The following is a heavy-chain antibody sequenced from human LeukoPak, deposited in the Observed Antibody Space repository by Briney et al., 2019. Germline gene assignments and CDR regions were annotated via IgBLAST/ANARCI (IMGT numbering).Heavy chain of an antibody. D-gene: IGHD3-3*01. V-gene: IGHV4-31*03. CDR2: IYYSGST. CDR3: ARDRRGSFGVGVIDY. J-gene: IGHJ4*02. CDR1: GGSISSGGYY. Sequence: SETLSLTCTVSGGSISSGGYYWSWIRQHPGKGLAWIGYIYYSGSTYYNPSLKSRVTISVDTSKNQFSLKLSSVTAADTAVYYCARDRRGSFGVGVIDYWGQGTLVTVSS.